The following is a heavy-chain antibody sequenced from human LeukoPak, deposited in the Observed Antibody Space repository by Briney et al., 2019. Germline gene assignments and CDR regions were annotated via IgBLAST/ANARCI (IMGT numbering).Heavy chain of an antibody. D-gene: IGHD1-26*01. CDR1: GYSFTSYW. J-gene: IGHJ4*02. Sequence: GESLKISCKGSGYSFTSYWISWVRQMPGKGLEWMGRIDPTDSYTSYSPTFQGHVTISADNSITTVYLQWSSLKASDTAMYYCARHGGGSHYYSDYWGQGTLVAVSA. CDR3: ARHGGGSHYYSDY. V-gene: IGHV5-10-1*01. CDR2: IDPTDSYT.